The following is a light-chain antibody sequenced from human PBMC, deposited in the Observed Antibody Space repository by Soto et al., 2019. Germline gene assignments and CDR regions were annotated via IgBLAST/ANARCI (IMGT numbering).Light chain of an antibody. Sequence: QSALTQPASVSGSPGQSIAISCIGTSSDVGGYNSVSWYQQHPGKAPKFLIYDVSNRPSGVSDRFSGSQSGNTASLTISGLQAEDEADYYCSSYRSGSTPVVFGGGTKVTVL. CDR1: SSDVGGYNS. J-gene: IGLJ2*01. CDR3: SSYRSGSTPVV. CDR2: DVS. V-gene: IGLV2-14*01.